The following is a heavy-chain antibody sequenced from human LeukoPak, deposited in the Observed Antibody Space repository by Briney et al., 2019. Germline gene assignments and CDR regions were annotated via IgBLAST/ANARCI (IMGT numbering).Heavy chain of an antibody. D-gene: IGHD1-26*01. Sequence: GASVKVSCKASGYTFTSYYMHWVRQAPGQGLEWMGIINPSSGSTTYSQKFQGRVTMTRDMSTSTVYMELSSLRSEDTAVYYCARAARGVGATTVYFDYWGQGTLVTVSS. CDR1: GYTFTSYY. J-gene: IGHJ4*02. CDR2: INPSSGST. CDR3: ARAARGVGATTVYFDY. V-gene: IGHV1-46*01.